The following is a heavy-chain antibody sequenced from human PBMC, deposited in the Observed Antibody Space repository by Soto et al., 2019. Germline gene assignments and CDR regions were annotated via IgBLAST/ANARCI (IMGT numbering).Heavy chain of an antibody. CDR2: IYHSGST. CDR3: ARDRAAAGWFDP. D-gene: IGHD6-13*01. V-gene: IGHV4-30-2*01. J-gene: IGHJ5*02. Sequence: SETLSLTXAVSGGSISSGGYSWSWIRQPPGKGLEWIGYIYHSGSTYYNPSLKSRVTISVDRSKNQFSLKLSSVTAADTAVYYCARDRAAAGWFDPWGQGTLVTVSS. CDR1: GGSISSGGYS.